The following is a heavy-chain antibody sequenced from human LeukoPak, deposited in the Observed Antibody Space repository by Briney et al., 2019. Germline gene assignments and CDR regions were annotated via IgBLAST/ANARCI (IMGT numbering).Heavy chain of an antibody. CDR1: GGSISSYY. J-gene: IGHJ1*01. CDR2: IYYSGST. V-gene: IGHV4-59*01. CDR3: ARVLGYCSGGGCSEYFQH. Sequence: PSETLSLTCTVSGGSISSYYWSWIRQPPGKGLEWIGYIYYSGSTNYNPSPRSRVTISVDTSKNQFSLKLSSVTAADTAVYYCARVLGYCSGGGCSEYFQHWGQGTLVTVSS. D-gene: IGHD2-15*01.